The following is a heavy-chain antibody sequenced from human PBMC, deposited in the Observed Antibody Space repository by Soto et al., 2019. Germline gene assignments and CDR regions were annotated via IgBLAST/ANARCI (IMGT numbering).Heavy chain of an antibody. CDR1: GGSISSYY. J-gene: IGHJ5*02. CDR2: INHSGST. D-gene: IGHD2-15*01. CDR3: ARGRFVYSWFDP. Sequence: SETLSLTCTVSGGSISSYYWSWIRQPPGKGLEWIGEINHSGSTNYNPSLKSRVTISVDTSKNQFSLKLSSVTAADTAVYYCARGRFVYSWFDPWGQGTLVTVSS. V-gene: IGHV4-34*01.